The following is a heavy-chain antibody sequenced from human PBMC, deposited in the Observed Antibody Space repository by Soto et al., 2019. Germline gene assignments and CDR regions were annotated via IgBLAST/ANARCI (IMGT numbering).Heavy chain of an antibody. CDR1: GYTFTGYY. J-gene: IGHJ6*02. V-gene: IGHV1-2*02. CDR2: INPNSGGT. CDR3: ATDRIPSDEYHYGMDG. D-gene: IGHD5-18*01. Sequence: AAVKVSCKASGYTFTGYYMHWVRQAPGQGLEWMGWINPNSGGTNYAQKFQGRVTMTRDTSISTAYMELSRLRSDDTAVYYCATDRIPSDEYHYGMDGCGQGTKVTV.